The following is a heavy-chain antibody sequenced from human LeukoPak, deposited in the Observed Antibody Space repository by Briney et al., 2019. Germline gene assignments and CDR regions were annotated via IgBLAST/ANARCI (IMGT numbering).Heavy chain of an antibody. CDR2: ISDDGSNK. CDR1: GFTFSSYA. V-gene: IGHV3-30*04. CDR3: ARDHSTGAFDI. Sequence: PGGSLRLSCAASGFTFSSYAMHWVRQAPGKGLEWVAVISDDGSNKYYADSVKRRFTISRDNSKTTMYLQMNRLRAEKTAVYYCARDHSTGAFDIWGQATMVTVSS. J-gene: IGHJ3*02. D-gene: IGHD5-18*01.